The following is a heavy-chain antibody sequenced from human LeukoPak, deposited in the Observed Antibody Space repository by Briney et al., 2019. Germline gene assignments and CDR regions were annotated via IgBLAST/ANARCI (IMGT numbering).Heavy chain of an antibody. CDR1: GFTFSSYS. CDR2: IKQDGSEK. V-gene: IGHV3-7*01. J-gene: IGHJ4*02. Sequence: PGGSLRLSCAASGFTFSSYSMNWVRQAPGKGLEWVANIKQDGSEKYYVDSVKGRFTISRDNAKNSLYLQMNSLRAEDTAVYYCASEVAGTLYWGQGTLVTVSS. D-gene: IGHD6-19*01. CDR3: ASEVAGTLY.